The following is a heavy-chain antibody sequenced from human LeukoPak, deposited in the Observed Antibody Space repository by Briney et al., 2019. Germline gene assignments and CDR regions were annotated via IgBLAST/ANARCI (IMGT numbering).Heavy chain of an antibody. Sequence: PSQTLSLNCTVSGGSISSGGYYWSWIRQHPGKGLAWNGYIYYSGSTYYNPSLKSRVTISVDTSKNQFSLKLSSVTAADTAVYYCARGHGYCSSTSCYASATFDPWGQGTLVTVSS. CDR2: IYYSGST. V-gene: IGHV4-31*03. CDR3: ARGHGYCSSTSCYASATFDP. CDR1: GGSISSGGYY. D-gene: IGHD2-2*01. J-gene: IGHJ5*02.